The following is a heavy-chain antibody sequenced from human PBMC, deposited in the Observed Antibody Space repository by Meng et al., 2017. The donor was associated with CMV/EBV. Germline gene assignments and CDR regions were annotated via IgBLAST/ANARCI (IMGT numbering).Heavy chain of an antibody. J-gene: IGHJ5*02. CDR1: GDHG. D-gene: IGHD3-3*01. Sequence: GDHGCSWFRQPPGKGLEWIGYIYNSGGTNCNTSLKSRVNISVDTSKNQFSLKLSSVTAADTAVYYCARDQRDYDCWSGYHECNWFDPWGQGTLVTVSS. V-gene: IGHV4-61*08. CDR3: ARDQRDYDCWSGYHECNWFDP. CDR2: IYNSGGT.